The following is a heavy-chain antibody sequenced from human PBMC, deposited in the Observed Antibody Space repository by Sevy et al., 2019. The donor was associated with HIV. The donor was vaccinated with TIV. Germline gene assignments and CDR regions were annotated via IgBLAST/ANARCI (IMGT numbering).Heavy chain of an antibody. CDR2: ISGRDGRT. Sequence: GGSLRLSCAASGFDFSNDAMAWVRQAPGKGLEWVSTISGRDGRTSYADSVKGRFAISRDNSKNTQYLQMDSLRDEDTALYYCTTLLGVPFAYWGQGALATVSS. D-gene: IGHD3-10*01. J-gene: IGHJ4*02. CDR1: GFDFSNDA. CDR3: TTLLGVPFAY. V-gene: IGHV3-23*01.